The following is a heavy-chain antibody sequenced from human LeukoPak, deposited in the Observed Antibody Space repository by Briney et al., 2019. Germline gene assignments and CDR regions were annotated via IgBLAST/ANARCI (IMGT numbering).Heavy chain of an antibody. V-gene: IGHV4-30-2*01. CDR1: GGSISSGGYY. D-gene: IGHD3-22*01. CDR3: AREGGYPFDY. Sequence: SETLSLTCSVSGGSISSGGYYWSWIRQPPGKGLEWIGYIYHSGSTYYNPSLKSRVTIPVDRSKNQFSLKLSSVTAADTAVYYCAREGGYPFDYWGQGTLVTVSS. J-gene: IGHJ4*02. CDR2: IYHSGST.